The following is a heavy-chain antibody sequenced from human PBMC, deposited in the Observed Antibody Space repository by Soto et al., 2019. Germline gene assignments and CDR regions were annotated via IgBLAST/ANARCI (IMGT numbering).Heavy chain of an antibody. CDR2: ISTSGETI. Sequence: GSLRLSCAGSGFTFSSYEMNWVRQAPGKGLEWVSYISTSGETIYYADSVKGRFTISRDNAKNSLYLQMNSLRAEDTAVYYCVGDYYFDYWGQGTLVTVSS. D-gene: IGHD2-21*02. CDR3: VGDYYFDY. J-gene: IGHJ4*02. V-gene: IGHV3-48*03. CDR1: GFTFSSYE.